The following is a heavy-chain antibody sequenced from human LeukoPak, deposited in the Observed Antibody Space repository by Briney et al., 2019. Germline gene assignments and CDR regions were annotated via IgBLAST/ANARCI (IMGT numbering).Heavy chain of an antibody. CDR3: VRDNSGSYQKSNFDY. J-gene: IGHJ4*02. CDR2: TYYRSKWYN. D-gene: IGHD3-22*01. Sequence: PSQTLSLTCAISGDSVSSNDAAWNWIRQSPSRGLEWLGRTYYRSKWYNDYALSVKSRIIISPDTSKNQFSLQLNSVTPEDAAVYYCVRDNSGSYQKSNFDYWGLGTLVTVSS. V-gene: IGHV6-1*01. CDR1: GDSVSSNDAA.